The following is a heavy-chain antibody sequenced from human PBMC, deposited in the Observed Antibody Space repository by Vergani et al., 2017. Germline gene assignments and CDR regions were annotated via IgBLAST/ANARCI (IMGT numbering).Heavy chain of an antibody. V-gene: IGHV3-21*01. CDR3: ARRATITMVRSLDC. CDR2: ISSSSSYI. J-gene: IGHJ4*02. Sequence: EVQLVESGGGLVKPGGSLRLSCAASGFTFSSYSMNWVRQAPGQGLEWVSSISSSSSYIYYADSVKGRFTISRDNAKNSLYLQMNSLRAEDTAVYYCARRATITMVRSLDCWGQGTVVTVSS. CDR1: GFTFSSYS. D-gene: IGHD3-10*01.